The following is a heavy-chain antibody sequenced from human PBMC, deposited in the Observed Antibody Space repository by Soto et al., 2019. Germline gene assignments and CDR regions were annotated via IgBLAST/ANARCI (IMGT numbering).Heavy chain of an antibody. V-gene: IGHV3-30*18. CDR2: ISYHGNDK. D-gene: IGHD4-17*01. CDR1: ESTFIGYG. Sequence: QVQLVESGEAWSHPGSSWRLSCQPPESTFIGYGIHWVPRAPGKGLEWVAVISYHGNDKYYADSVKGRFTISRDNFKSTLYLQMSSLRAEDTAIYFCAKDLLHNTVTTCGSWGQGTLVTVSS. CDR3: AKDLLHNTVTTCGS. J-gene: IGHJ5*02.